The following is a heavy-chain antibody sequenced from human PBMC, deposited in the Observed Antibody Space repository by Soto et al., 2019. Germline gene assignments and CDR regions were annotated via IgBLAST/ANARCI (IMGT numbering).Heavy chain of an antibody. D-gene: IGHD6-19*01. CDR1: GYTFTSYH. Sequence: ASVKVSCKPSGYTFTSYHLHWVQQAPGEGLEWMGSINPSGGSTRYAQKFESRVTMTSDTSTSTVYMELGSLRSEDTAVYYCARVLTDIIGWYNCDYWGQGALVTVSS. CDR3: ARVLTDIIGWYNCDY. V-gene: IGHV1-46*01. CDR2: INPSGGST. J-gene: IGHJ4*02.